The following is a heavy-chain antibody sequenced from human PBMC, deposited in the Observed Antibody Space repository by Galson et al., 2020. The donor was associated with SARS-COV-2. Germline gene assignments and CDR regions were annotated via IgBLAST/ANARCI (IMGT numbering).Heavy chain of an antibody. CDR1: GGSFSGYY. CDR3: ARGGGGYSSGWYRGMDV. D-gene: IGHD6-19*01. CDR2: INHSGST. V-gene: IGHV4-34*01. Sequence: SETLSLTCAVYGGSFSGYYWSWIRQPPGKGLEWIGEINHSGSTNYNPSLKSRVTISVDTSKNQFSLKLSSVTAADTAVYYCARGGGGYSSGWYRGMDVWGQGTTVTVSS. J-gene: IGHJ6*02.